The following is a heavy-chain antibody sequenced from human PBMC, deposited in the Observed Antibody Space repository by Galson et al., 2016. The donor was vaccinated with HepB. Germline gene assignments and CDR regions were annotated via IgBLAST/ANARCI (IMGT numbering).Heavy chain of an antibody. CDR2: IYSGGNT. Sequence: SLRLSCAASGFAVSSNYMSWVRQAPGKGLEWVSVIYSGGNTFYTDSVKGRFTISRDNSKNTLYLQMNSLRVEDTAVYYCVRSSSFNWNYDYYFDYWGQGTLVTVSP. CDR1: GFAVSSNY. J-gene: IGHJ4*02. CDR3: VRSSSFNWNYDYYFDY. V-gene: IGHV3-53*01. D-gene: IGHD1-7*01.